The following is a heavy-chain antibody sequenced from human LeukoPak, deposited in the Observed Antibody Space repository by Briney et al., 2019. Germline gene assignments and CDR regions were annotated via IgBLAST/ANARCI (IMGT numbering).Heavy chain of an antibody. V-gene: IGHV3-23*01. CDR1: GFTFSTYA. Sequence: GGSLRLSCAASGFTFSTYAMTWVRQTPGKGLEWVSAISGVGGSTNYADSVKGRFTISRDNSKNTLYLQMNSLRVEDTAVYYCAKGYQSCSSTSCLIYYYHYGIDVWGQGTTVTVSS. J-gene: IGHJ6*02. CDR3: AKGYQSCSSTSCLIYYYHYGIDV. D-gene: IGHD2-2*01. CDR2: ISGVGGST.